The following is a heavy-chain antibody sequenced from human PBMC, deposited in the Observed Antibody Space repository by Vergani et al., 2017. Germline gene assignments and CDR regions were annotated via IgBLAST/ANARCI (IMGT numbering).Heavy chain of an antibody. D-gene: IGHD6-19*01. J-gene: IGHJ4*02. V-gene: IGHV3-23*01. CDR1: GFTFSSYA. CDR2: ISGSGGST. CDR3: AKDARAVAGIIGPSDANYFDY. Sequence: EVQLLESGGGLVQPGGSLRLSCAASGFTFSSYAMSWVRQAPGKGLEWVSAISGSGGSTYYADSVKGRFTISRDNSKNPLYLQMNSLRAEDTAVDYCAKDARAVAGIIGPSDANYFDYWGQGTLVTVSS.